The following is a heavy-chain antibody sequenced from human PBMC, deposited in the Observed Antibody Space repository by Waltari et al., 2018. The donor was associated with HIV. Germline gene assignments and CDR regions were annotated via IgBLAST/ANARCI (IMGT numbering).Heavy chain of an antibody. CDR2: SGNKAYGGTT. Sequence: EVQLVESGGGLVQPGRSLRLSCTASGFTFGDYVMSWFRQAPGKGLELVGFSGNKAYGGTTEYAASVKGRFTISRDDSKSIAYLQMNSLKTEDTAVYYCTRDGLYYDFWSGYPGYWGQGTLVTVSS. CDR1: GFTFGDYV. J-gene: IGHJ4*02. CDR3: TRDGLYYDFWSGYPGY. V-gene: IGHV3-49*03. D-gene: IGHD3-3*01.